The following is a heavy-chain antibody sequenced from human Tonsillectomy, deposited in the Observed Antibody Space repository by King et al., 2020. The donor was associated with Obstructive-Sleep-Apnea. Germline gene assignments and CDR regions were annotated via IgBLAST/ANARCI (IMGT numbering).Heavy chain of an antibody. J-gene: IGHJ3*01. Sequence: QLVQSGGGLVQPGGSLRLSCAASGFTFSTYWMHWVRQAPGKGLVWVSRINSDGTSISYVDSVKGRFTTSRDNAKNTLYLQMDSLRAGDTAVYYCASRASSGPHAFNLWGQGTMVSVSS. CDR3: ASRASSGPHAFNL. V-gene: IGHV3-74*02. CDR2: INSDGTSI. D-gene: IGHD5-12*01. CDR1: GFTFSTYW.